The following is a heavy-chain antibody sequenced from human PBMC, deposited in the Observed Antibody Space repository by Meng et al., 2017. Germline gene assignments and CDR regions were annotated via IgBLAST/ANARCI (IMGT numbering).Heavy chain of an antibody. CDR3: ARDEDISAAGKLFGDY. D-gene: IGHD6-13*01. V-gene: IGHV1-2*06. CDR1: GYTFPDYW. J-gene: IGHJ4*02. Sequence: QVGLGESGAKGKKPGASVKSSCKASGYTFPDYWLHWVRRAPGQGLEWMGRINPKSGDTHYAQRFQGRVTMTGDTSISTAYMELSGLRSDDTAMYYCARDEDISAAGKLFGDYWGQGTLVTVSS. CDR2: INPKSGDT.